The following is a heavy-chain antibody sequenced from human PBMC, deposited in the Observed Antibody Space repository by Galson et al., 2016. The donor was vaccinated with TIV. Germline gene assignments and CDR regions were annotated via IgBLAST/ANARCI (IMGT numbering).Heavy chain of an antibody. CDR2: TIGIFGSP. J-gene: IGHJ4*02. CDR3: ARGGGYYDSSGYNV. CDR1: GGTFSSYA. V-gene: IGHV1-69*13. D-gene: IGHD3-22*01. Sequence: SVKVSCKASGGTFSSYAISWVRQAPGQGLEWMGRTIGIFGSPNYAQKFQGRVTISADEFTSTAYMELSNLRSEDTAVYYCARGGGYYDSSGYNVWGQGTLVTVSS.